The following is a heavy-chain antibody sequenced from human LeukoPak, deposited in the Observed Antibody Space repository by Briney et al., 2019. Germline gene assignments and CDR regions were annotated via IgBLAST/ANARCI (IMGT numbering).Heavy chain of an antibody. Sequence: GASVKVSCEASGYTFTSYDINWVRQATGQGLEWMGWMNPNSGNTGYAQKFQGRVTMTRNTSISTAYMELSSLRSEDTAVYYCATEYYYGSGSYYYYYGMDVWGQGTTVTVSS. CDR1: GYTFTSYD. D-gene: IGHD3-10*01. CDR2: MNPNSGNT. V-gene: IGHV1-8*01. J-gene: IGHJ6*02. CDR3: ATEYYYGSGSYYYYYGMDV.